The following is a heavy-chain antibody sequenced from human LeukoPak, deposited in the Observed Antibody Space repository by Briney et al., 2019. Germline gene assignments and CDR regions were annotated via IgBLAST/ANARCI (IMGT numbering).Heavy chain of an antibody. D-gene: IGHD1-26*01. CDR1: GYTFTSYY. J-gene: IGHJ4*02. CDR2: INPSGGST. CDR3: ARDPFLLGGSYYGGGFDY. V-gene: IGHV1-46*01. Sequence: ASVKVSCKASGYTFTSYYMHWVRQAPGQGLEWMGIINPSGGSTSYAQKFRGRVTMTRDMSTSTVYMELSSLRSEDTAVYYCARDPFLLGGSYYGGGFDYWGQGTLVTVSS.